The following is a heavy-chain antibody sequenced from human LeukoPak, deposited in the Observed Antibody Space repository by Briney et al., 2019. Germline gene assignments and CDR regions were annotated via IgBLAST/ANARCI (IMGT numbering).Heavy chain of an antibody. V-gene: IGHV3-48*02. J-gene: IGHJ4*02. CDR3: VRDHNYYFGY. Sequence: GGSQRLSCAASGFTLSSYNMNWVRQAPGKGLEWISYITTSIDIISYADSVKGRFTISRDNAKNSLYLQVDSLRDEDTAVYYCVRDHNYYFGYWGQGILDTVSA. CDR1: GFTLSSYN. CDR2: ITTSIDII.